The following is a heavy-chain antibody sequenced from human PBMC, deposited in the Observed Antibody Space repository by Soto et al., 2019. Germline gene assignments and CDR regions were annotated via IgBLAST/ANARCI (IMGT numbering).Heavy chain of an antibody. CDR3: ARVVVRAWPYYYGMDV. D-gene: IGHD3-10*01. CDR1: GYTFTSYG. J-gene: IGHJ6*02. Sequence: QVQLVQSGAEVKKPGASVKVSCKASGYTFTSYGISWVRQAPGQGLEWMGWISAYNGNTNYAQKLQGRVSMTTDTSTSTAYMELRSLRSDDTAVYYCARVVVRAWPYYYGMDVWGQGTTVTVSS. CDR2: ISAYNGNT. V-gene: IGHV1-18*01.